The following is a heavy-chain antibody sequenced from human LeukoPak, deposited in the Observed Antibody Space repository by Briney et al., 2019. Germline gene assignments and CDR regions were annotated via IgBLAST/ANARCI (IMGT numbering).Heavy chain of an antibody. V-gene: IGHV3-30*03. CDR3: TRGYVGIDY. CDR1: GFTFSSYG. CDR2: ISYDGSNK. Sequence: GGSLRLSCAASGFTFSSYGMHWARQAPGKGLEWVAVISYDGSNKYYADSVKGRFTISRDNSKNTLCLQMNSLRAEDTAVYYCTRGYVGIDYWGQGTLVTVSS. J-gene: IGHJ4*02. D-gene: IGHD5-12*01.